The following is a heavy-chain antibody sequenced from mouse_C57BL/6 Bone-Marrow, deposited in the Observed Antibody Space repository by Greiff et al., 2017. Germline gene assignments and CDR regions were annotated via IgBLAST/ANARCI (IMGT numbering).Heavy chain of an antibody. Sequence: QVQLQQPGAELVKPGASVKMSCKASAYTFTRYWITWLKQRAGQGLEWIGDIYPTSGRTNYNEKFKSKAILTVDTSSTPASMQLSSLTSEDSAVFYCARSGPLGRSFDYWGQGTTLTVSS. CDR3: ARSGPLGRSFDY. CDR2: IYPTSGRT. CDR1: AYTFTRYW. V-gene: IGHV1-55*01. D-gene: IGHD4-1*01. J-gene: IGHJ2*01.